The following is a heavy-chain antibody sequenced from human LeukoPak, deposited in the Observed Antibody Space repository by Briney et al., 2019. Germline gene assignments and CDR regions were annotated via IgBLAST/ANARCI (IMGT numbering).Heavy chain of an antibody. CDR2: IYYSGST. Sequence: RPSETLSLTCTVSGGSISSSSYYWGWIRQPPGKGLEWIGSIYYSGSTYYNPSLKSRVTISVDTSKNQFSLKLSSVTAADTAEYYCARYIDWFDPWGQGTLVTVSS. J-gene: IGHJ5*02. CDR3: ARYIDWFDP. CDR1: GGSISSSSYY. D-gene: IGHD3-16*02. V-gene: IGHV4-39*01.